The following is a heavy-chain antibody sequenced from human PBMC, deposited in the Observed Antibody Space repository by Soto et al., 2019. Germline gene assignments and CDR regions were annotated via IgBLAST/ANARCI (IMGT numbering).Heavy chain of an antibody. CDR2: IIPIFGTA. CDR3: ARDRTSYCGGDCYSSDY. CDR1: GGTFSSYA. J-gene: IGHJ4*02. D-gene: IGHD2-21*02. Sequence: QVQLVQSGAEVKKPGSSVKVSCKASGGTFSSYAISWVRQAPGQGLEWMGGIIPIFGTANYAQKFPGRVTITADESTSTAYMELSSLRSEDTAVYYCARDRTSYCGGDCYSSDYWGQGTLVTVSS. V-gene: IGHV1-69*01.